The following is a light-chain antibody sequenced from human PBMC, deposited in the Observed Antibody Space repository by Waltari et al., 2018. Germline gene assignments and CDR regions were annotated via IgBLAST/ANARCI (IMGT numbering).Light chain of an antibody. V-gene: IGLV1-47*01. CDR2: ETS. Sequence: QSVLTQPPSMSGTPGQRVTISCSGSHSNIGSNFVSWYQQFPGMVPRLLIFETSRRPSGFPDRFSASKAGASASLAISGLRSEDEAHYHCASWDDSLRGRVFGGGTRLTVL. J-gene: IGLJ2*01. CDR1: HSNIGSNF. CDR3: ASWDDSLRGRV.